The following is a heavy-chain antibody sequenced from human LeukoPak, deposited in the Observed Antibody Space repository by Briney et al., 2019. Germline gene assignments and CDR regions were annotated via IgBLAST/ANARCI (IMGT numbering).Heavy chain of an antibody. Sequence: GGSLRLSCAASGFTFSRYWMHWLRQGPGKGLVWVSRISTDGSSSTYADSVKGRFTISRGNGKNTLYLQMNSLRAEHTAVYYCASYLTSIPSGMDVWGQGTTVIVSS. CDR2: ISTDGSSS. J-gene: IGHJ6*02. CDR3: ASYLTSIPSGMDV. V-gene: IGHV3-74*01. D-gene: IGHD2/OR15-2a*01. CDR1: GFTFSRYW.